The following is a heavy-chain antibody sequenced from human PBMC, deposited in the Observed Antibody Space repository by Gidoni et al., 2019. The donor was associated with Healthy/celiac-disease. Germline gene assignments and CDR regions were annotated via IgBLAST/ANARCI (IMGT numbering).Heavy chain of an antibody. CDR2: GSEK. CDR3: ARGGVWFDP. Sequence: GSEKYYVDSVKGRFTISRDNAKNSLYLQMNSLRAEDTAVYYCARGGVWFDPWGQGTLVTVSS. V-gene: IGHV3-7*01. J-gene: IGHJ5*02. D-gene: IGHD3-10*01.